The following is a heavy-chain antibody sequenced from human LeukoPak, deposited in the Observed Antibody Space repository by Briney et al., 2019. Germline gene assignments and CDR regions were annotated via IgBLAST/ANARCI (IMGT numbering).Heavy chain of an antibody. CDR2: MNPNSGNT. D-gene: IGHD3-22*01. J-gene: IGHJ3*02. V-gene: IGHV1-8*01. CDR1: GYIFTSYD. Sequence: GASVKVSCKASGYIFTSYDINWVRQATGQGLEWMGWMNPNSGNTGYAQKFQGRVTMTRNTSISTAYMELSSLRSEDTAVYYCASSPYYDSSGYYRPGAFDIWGQGTMVTVSS. CDR3: ASSPYYDSSGYYRPGAFDI.